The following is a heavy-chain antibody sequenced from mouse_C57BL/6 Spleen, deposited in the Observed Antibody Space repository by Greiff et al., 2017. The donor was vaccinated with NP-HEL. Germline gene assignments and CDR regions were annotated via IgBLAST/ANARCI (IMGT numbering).Heavy chain of an antibody. J-gene: IGHJ2*01. CDR1: GYTFTSYW. Sequence: QVQLQQPGAELVKPGASVKLSCKASGYTFTSYWMHWVKQRPGQGLEWIGMIHPNSGSTNYNEKFKSKATLTVDKSSSTAYMQLISLTSEDSAVYYCAILDSSGYVYYFDYWGQGTTLTVSS. CDR2: IHPNSGST. CDR3: AILDSSGYVYYFDY. D-gene: IGHD3-2*02. V-gene: IGHV1-64*01.